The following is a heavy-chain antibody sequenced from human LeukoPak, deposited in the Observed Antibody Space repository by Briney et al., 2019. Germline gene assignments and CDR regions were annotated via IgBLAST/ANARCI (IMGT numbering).Heavy chain of an antibody. D-gene: IGHD2-8*02. CDR2: MYHSGST. CDR3: ARDGGVLYYYYYYYMDV. CDR1: GYSINSAYY. J-gene: IGHJ6*03. Sequence: KPSETLSLTCTVSGYSINSAYYWGWIRQPPGKGLEWIGSMYHSGSTYYNPSLQSRVTISVDTSKNQFSLKLRSVTAADTAVYYCARDGGVLYYYYYYYMDVWGKGTTVTVSS. V-gene: IGHV4-38-2*02.